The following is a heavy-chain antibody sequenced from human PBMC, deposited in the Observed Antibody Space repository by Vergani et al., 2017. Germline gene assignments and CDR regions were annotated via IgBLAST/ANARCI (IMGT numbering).Heavy chain of an antibody. D-gene: IGHD4-11*01. CDR3: AKDPSSPTVTSDYYYYSGMDV. J-gene: IGHJ6*02. V-gene: IGHV3-23*01. CDR2: VSGSSATP. CDR1: GFTFSSYA. Sequence: EVQVLESGGGLVQPGESLRLSCVVSGFTFSSYAMTWVRQAPGKGLEWVSSVSGSSATPYYADSVKGRFTISRDNSKNTLYLQMNSLRAEDTAVYYCAKDPSSPTVTSDYYYYSGMDVLGQGTTVTVSS.